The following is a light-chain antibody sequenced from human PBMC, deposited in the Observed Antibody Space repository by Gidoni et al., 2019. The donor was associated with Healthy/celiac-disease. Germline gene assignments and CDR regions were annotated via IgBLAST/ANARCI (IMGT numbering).Light chain of an antibody. CDR1: QSVSSY. Sequence: EIVLTQSPATLSLSPGERATLSCRASQSVSSYLAWYQQNPGQAPRPLIYDAANRATGIPARCSGSGSGTDFTLTISSLEPEDFAVYYCQQRSNWPLLTFGGGTKVEIK. V-gene: IGKV3-11*01. J-gene: IGKJ4*02. CDR2: DAA. CDR3: QQRSNWPLLT.